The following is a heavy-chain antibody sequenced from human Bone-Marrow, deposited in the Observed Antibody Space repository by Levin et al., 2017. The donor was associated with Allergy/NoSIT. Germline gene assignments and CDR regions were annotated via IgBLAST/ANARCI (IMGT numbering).Heavy chain of an antibody. Sequence: PGGSLRLSCAASGFTFSSYSMNWVRQAPGKGLEWVSSISSSSSYIYYADSVKGRFTISRDNAKNSLYLQMNSLRAEDTAVYYCARDEQVGAAFDYWGQGTLVTVSS. CDR3: ARDEQVGAAFDY. J-gene: IGHJ4*02. V-gene: IGHV3-21*01. CDR2: ISSSSSYI. D-gene: IGHD1-26*01. CDR1: GFTFSSYS.